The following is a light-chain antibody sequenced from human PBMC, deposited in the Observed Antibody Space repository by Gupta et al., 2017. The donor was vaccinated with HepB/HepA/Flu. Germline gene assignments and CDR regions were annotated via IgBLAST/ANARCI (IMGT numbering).Light chain of an antibody. CDR1: QDISSW. J-gene: IGKJ4*01. CDR2: SSS. CDR3: QQANSHPLT. Sequence: DIQMTQSPSSVSASVGDRVTITCRASQDISSWLAWYQQKPGKAPKLLIYSSSSLQSGVPSRFGGSGSGTDFTLTISSLQPEDFATYFCQQANSHPLTFGGGTKVEMK. V-gene: IGKV1-12*01.